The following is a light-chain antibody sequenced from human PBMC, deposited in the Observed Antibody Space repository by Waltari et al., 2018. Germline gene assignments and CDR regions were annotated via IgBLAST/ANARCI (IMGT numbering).Light chain of an antibody. J-gene: IGKJ2*01. Sequence: IQLTQSPSSLSASVVDRVTITCRASQSISSYLNWYQQTPGKAPKLLIYAASSLQSGVPSTFSGSGSGTDCTLTISSLQPEDFATYYCQQSYSTPDTCGQGTKLEIK. CDR2: AAS. V-gene: IGKV1-39*01. CDR3: QQSYSTPDT. CDR1: QSISSY.